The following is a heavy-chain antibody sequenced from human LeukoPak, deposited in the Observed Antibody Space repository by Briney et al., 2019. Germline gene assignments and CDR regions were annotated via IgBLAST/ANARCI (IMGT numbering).Heavy chain of an antibody. D-gene: IGHD4-17*01. CDR3: ARLWATVIDWGAFDI. Sequence: GGSLRLSCAASGFTFSSYWMSWVRQAPGEGLEWVAKINQDGTEKAYVDSVRGRFTISRDNAKNSLYLQMNSLRAEDTAVYYCARLWATVIDWGAFDIWGQGTMVTVSS. J-gene: IGHJ3*02. V-gene: IGHV3-7*01. CDR2: INQDGTEK. CDR1: GFTFSSYW.